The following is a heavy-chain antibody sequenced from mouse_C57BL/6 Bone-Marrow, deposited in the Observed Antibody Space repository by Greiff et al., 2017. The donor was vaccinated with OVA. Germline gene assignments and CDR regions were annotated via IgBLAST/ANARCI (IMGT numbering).Heavy chain of an antibody. CDR1: GFTFSSYG. CDR2: ISSGGSYT. J-gene: IGHJ2*01. D-gene: IGHD1-1*01. Sequence: EVKLVESGGDLVKPGGSLKLSCAASGFTFSSYGMSWVRQTPDKRLEWVATISSGGSYTYYPDSVKGRFTISRDNAKNTLYLQMSSLKSEDTAMYYCARRGGITTVVAGFDYWGQGTTLTVSS. CDR3: ARRGGITTVVAGFDY. V-gene: IGHV5-6*02.